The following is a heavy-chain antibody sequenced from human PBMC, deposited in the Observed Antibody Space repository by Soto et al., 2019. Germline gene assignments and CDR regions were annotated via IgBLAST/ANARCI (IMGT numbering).Heavy chain of an antibody. V-gene: IGHV4-34*01. J-gene: IGHJ6*02. Sequence: PSETLSLTCAVYGGSFSGYYWSWIRQPPGKGLEWIGEINHSGSTNYNPSLKSRVTISVDTSKNQFSLKLSSVTAADTAVYYCARGRSSRPRGGYYYYGMDVWGQGTTVTVSS. D-gene: IGHD3-10*01. CDR2: INHSGST. CDR1: GGSFSGYY. CDR3: ARGRSSRPRGGYYYYGMDV.